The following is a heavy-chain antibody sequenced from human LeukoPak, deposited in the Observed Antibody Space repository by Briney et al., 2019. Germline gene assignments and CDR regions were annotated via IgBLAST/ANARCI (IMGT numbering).Heavy chain of an antibody. V-gene: IGHV1-8*01. CDR1: GYTFTSYD. CDR3: ARFAVPGIGGGEYYYYMDV. CDR2: MSPNSGNT. D-gene: IGHD2-21*01. Sequence: ASVKVSCKASGYTFTSYDINWVRQATGQGLEWMGWMSPNSGNTGYAQKFQGRVTMTRNTSISTAYMELSSLRSEDTAVYYCARFAVPGIGGGEYYYYMDVWGKGTTVTISS. J-gene: IGHJ6*03.